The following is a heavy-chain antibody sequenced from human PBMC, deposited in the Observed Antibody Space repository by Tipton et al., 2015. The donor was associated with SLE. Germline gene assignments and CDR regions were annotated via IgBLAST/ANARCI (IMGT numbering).Heavy chain of an antibody. V-gene: IGHV1-18*04. CDR2: ISAYNGNT. CDR3: AREQIWGSPHTGYFDL. J-gene: IGHJ2*01. D-gene: IGHD7-27*01. CDR1: GYTFTSYG. Sequence: QVQLVQSGAEVKKPGASVKVSCKASGYTFTSYGISWVRQAPGQGLEWMGWISAYNGNTNYAQKLQGRVTMTTDTSTSTVYMELSSLRSEDTAVYYCAREQIWGSPHTGYFDLWGRGTLVTVSS.